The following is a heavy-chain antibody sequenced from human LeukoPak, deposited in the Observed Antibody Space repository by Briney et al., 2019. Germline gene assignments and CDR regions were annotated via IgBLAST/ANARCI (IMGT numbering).Heavy chain of an antibody. CDR2: FDPEDGET. V-gene: IGHV1-24*01. CDR3: ATDLLGINAFDI. CDR1: GYTLTELS. D-gene: IGHD7-27*01. J-gene: IGHJ3*02. Sequence: SVKVSCKVSGYTLTELSMHWVRQAPGKGLEWMGGFDPEDGETIYAQKFQGRVTMTEDTSTDTAYMELSSLRSEDTAVYYCATDLLGINAFDIWGQGTMATVSS.